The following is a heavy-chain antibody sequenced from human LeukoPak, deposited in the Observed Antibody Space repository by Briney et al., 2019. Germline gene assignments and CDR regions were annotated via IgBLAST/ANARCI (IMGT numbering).Heavy chain of an antibody. Sequence: GGSLGLSCAASGFTFSSYSMNWVRQAPGKGLEWVSSISSSSSYIYYADSVKGRFTISRDNAKNSLYLQMNSLRAEDTAVYYCASEPLYCSSTSYCELAGNWFDPWGQGTLVTVSS. J-gene: IGHJ5*02. CDR3: ASEPLYCSSTSYCELAGNWFDP. V-gene: IGHV3-21*01. CDR2: ISSSSSYI. CDR1: GFTFSSYS. D-gene: IGHD2-2*01.